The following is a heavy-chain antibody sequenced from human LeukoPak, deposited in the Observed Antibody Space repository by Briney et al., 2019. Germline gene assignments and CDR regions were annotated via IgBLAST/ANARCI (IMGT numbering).Heavy chain of an antibody. D-gene: IGHD6-19*01. V-gene: IGHV3-23*01. J-gene: IGHJ4*02. CDR2: ISGDEDST. CDR3: TIDLMTGFSSGWRFGY. CDR1: GLTFKNFA. Sequence: PGGSLRLSCAASGLTFKNFAMSWVRQAPGKGLKWLAVISGDEDSTHYADSVRGHFVISTDNSKNTLFLHMNSLRAEDTAVYYCTIDLMTGFSSGWRFGYWGQGTLVTVSS.